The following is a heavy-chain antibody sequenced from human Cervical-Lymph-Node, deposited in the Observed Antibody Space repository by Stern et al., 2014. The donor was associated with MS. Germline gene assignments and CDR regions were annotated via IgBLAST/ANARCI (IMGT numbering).Heavy chain of an antibody. CDR3: AKHACTGAACPFDL. CDR2: VYYSGAT. CDR1: GDSISSYTHY. D-gene: IGHD2-8*02. V-gene: IGHV4-39*01. Sequence: QVQLQESGPGLVKPSETLSLTCAVSGDSISSYTHYWAWIRQPPGKGLEWIGSVYYSGATHYNPSLKSPVPISVDTSKNPFSLGLNSVTAADTAVYYCAKHACTGAACPFDLWGQGTLVTVSS. J-gene: IGHJ4*02.